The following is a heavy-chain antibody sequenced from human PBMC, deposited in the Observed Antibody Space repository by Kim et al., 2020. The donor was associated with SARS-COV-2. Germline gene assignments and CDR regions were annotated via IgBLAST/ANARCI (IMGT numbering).Heavy chain of an antibody. D-gene: IGHD1-26*01. J-gene: IGHJ1*01. CDR2: INHSGST. CDR3: ARGRRSSWTYYSFQH. CDR1: GGSFSGYY. Sequence: SETLSLTCAVYGGSFSGYYWSWIRQPPGKGLEWIGEINHSGSTNYNPSLKSRVTISVDTSKNQFFMKLISVTAADTAVYYCARGRRSSWTYYSFQHWGQGTLVTVSS. V-gene: IGHV4-34*01.